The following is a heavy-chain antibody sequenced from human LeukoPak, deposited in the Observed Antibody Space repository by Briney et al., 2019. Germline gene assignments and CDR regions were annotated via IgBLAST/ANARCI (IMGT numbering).Heavy chain of an antibody. Sequence: GSSVTVSFKASGGTFISYAISWVRQAPGQGLEWMGRIIPIFGIANYAQKFQGRVTITADKSTSTAYMELSSLRSEDTAVYYCAREVVTTNRNWFDPWGQGTLVTVSS. CDR3: AREVVTTNRNWFDP. V-gene: IGHV1-69*04. CDR1: GGTFISYA. J-gene: IGHJ5*02. CDR2: IIPIFGIA. D-gene: IGHD4-11*01.